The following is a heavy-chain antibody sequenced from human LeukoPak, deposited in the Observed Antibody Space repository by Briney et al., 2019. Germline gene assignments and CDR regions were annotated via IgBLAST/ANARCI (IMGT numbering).Heavy chain of an antibody. CDR3: AGYYDSSGAY. D-gene: IGHD3-22*01. V-gene: IGHV4-34*01. J-gene: IGHJ4*02. Sequence: SETLSLTCAVYGGSFSGYYWSWIRQPPGKGLEWIGEINHSGSTNYNPSLKSRVTKSVDTSKNQFSLKLSSVTAADAAVYYCAGYYDSSGAYWGQGTLVTVSS. CDR2: INHSGST. CDR1: GGSFSGYY.